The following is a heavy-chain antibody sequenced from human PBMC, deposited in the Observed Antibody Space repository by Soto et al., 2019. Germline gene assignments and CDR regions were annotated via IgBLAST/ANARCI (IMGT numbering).Heavy chain of an antibody. CDR2: IDWDDDK. CDR3: ARTPSYCSSTSCYNYYYYYGMDV. CDR1: GFSLSTSGMC. V-gene: IGHV2-70*01. D-gene: IGHD2-2*01. J-gene: IGHJ6*02. Sequence: SGPTLVNPTQTLTLTCTFSGFSLSTSGMCVSWIRQPPGKALEWLALIDWDDDKYYSTSLKTRLTISKDTSKNQVVLTMTNMDPVDTATYYCARTPSYCSSTSCYNYYYYYGMDVWGQGTTVTV.